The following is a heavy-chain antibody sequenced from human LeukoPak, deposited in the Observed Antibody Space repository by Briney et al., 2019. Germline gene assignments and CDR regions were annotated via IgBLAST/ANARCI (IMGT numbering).Heavy chain of an antibody. J-gene: IGHJ5*02. CDR2: IYDIGST. CDR1: GDSITQYY. V-gene: IGHV4-59*08. Sequence: PSETLSLTCTISGDSITQYYWNSIPQSPGKGLERIGYIYDIGSTWYNPSLKNRVTTPSHSSNPQSSLSLSFVTAADTAVHNFTRRVVSVRTPTSDIWFDPWGQGILVTVSS. D-gene: IGHD2/OR15-2a*01. CDR3: TRRVVSVRTPTSDIWFDP.